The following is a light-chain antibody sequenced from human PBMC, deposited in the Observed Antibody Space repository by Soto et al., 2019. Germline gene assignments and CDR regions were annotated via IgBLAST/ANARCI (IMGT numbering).Light chain of an antibody. CDR3: QQRSNGGWT. CDR2: DAS. CDR1: QSVSSY. V-gene: IGKV3-11*01. J-gene: IGKJ1*01. Sequence: EIVLTQSPATLSLSPGERATLSCRASQSVSSYLAWYQQKPGQAPTLLIYDASNRATGIPARFSGSGSGTDFTLTISSLEPEDFAVYYCQQRSNGGWTFGQGTKVDIK.